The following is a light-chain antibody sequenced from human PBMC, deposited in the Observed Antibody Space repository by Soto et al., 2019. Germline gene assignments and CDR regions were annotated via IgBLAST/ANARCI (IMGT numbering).Light chain of an antibody. CDR1: QSVSSSY. CDR3: QQYGSSRT. Sequence: EIVLTQSPGTLSLSPGERATLSCRASQSVSSSYLAWYQQKPGQAPRLLIYGASSRATGIPDRFSGSGSGTDFTLNISRLEPEEFAVYYWQQYGSSRTFGQGTKVEIK. V-gene: IGKV3-20*01. J-gene: IGKJ1*01. CDR2: GAS.